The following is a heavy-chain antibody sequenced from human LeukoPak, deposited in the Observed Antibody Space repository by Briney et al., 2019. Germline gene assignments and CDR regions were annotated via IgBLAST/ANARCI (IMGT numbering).Heavy chain of an antibody. CDR2: ISSSGSTI. CDR1: GFTFSSYE. CDR3: TTEVGAIFDY. D-gene: IGHD1-26*01. Sequence: GGSLRLSCAASGFTFSSYEMSWVRQAPGKGLEWVSYISSSGSTIYYADSVKGRFTISRDDSKNTLYLQMNSLKTEDTAVYYCTTEVGAIFDYWGQGTLVTVSS. V-gene: IGHV3-48*03. J-gene: IGHJ4*02.